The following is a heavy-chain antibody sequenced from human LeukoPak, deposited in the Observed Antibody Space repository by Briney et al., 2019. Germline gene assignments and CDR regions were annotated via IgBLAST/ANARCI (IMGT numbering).Heavy chain of an antibody. CDR1: GYTFTSYA. CDR3: VSHYYDSSGYYSNYFDY. J-gene: IGHJ4*02. V-gene: IGHV7-4-1*02. D-gene: IGHD3-22*01. CDR2: INTNTGNP. Sequence: GASVKISCKASGYTFTSYAMNWVRQAPGQGLEWMGWINTNTGNPTYAQGFTGRFVFSLDTSVSTAYLQISSLKAEDTAVYYCVSHYYDSSGYYSNYFDYWGQGTLVTVSS.